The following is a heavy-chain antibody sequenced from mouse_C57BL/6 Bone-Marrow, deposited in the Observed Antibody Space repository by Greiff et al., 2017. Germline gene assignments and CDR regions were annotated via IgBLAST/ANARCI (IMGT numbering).Heavy chain of an antibody. Sequence: DVKLVESGGGLVKPGGSLKLSCAASGFTFSSYAMSWVRQTPEKRLEWVATISDGGSYTYYPDNVKGRFTLSRDNAKNNLYLQMSHLKSEDTAMYYCARDRGLRREFDYWGQGTTLTVSS. CDR2: ISDGGSYT. CDR1: GFTFSSYA. V-gene: IGHV5-4*01. CDR3: ARDRGLRREFDY. J-gene: IGHJ2*01. D-gene: IGHD2-4*01.